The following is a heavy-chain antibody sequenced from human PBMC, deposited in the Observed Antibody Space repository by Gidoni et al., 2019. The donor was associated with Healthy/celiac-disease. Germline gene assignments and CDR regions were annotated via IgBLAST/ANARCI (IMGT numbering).Heavy chain of an antibody. CDR2: INHSGST. Sequence: QVQLQQWGAGLLKPSETLSLTCAVYGGSFSGYYWSWIRQPPGRGLGWIGEINHSGSTNYNPSLKSRVTISVDTSKNQFSLKLSSVTAADAAVYYCARGQRFRYYYYYMDVWGKGTTVTVSS. V-gene: IGHV4-34*01. D-gene: IGHD3-3*01. CDR3: ARGQRFRYYYYYMDV. J-gene: IGHJ6*03. CDR1: GGSFSGYY.